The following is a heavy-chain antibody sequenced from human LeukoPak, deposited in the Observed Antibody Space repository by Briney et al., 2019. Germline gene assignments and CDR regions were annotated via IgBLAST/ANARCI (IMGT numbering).Heavy chain of an antibody. J-gene: IGHJ4*02. CDR2: IFPSGGEI. D-gene: IGHD2-8*02. Sequence: PGGSLRLSCAASGFTFSTFAMIWVRQPPGKGLEWVSSIFPSGGEIHYADSVRGRITISRDNSKSTLSLQMNSLRAEDTAICYCATYRQVLLPFESWGQGTLVTVSS. CDR1: GFTFSTFA. V-gene: IGHV3-23*01. CDR3: ATYRQVLLPFES.